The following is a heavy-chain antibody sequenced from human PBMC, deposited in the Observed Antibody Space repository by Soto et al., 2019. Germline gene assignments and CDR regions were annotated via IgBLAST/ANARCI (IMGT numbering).Heavy chain of an antibody. J-gene: IGHJ4*02. V-gene: IGHV4-39*01. CDR1: GDSFDNTLYY. D-gene: IGHD3-16*01. Sequence: QVQLQESGPGLMKPSETLSLTCTVSGDSFDNTLYYWGWIRQSPGKGLEWIGSFDYSASTYYKSSLKSRATISVDMSKNQFSLRLTSVSAADGAVYFCVRMTRGGASHFDSWGQGTLVTVSS. CDR2: FDYSAST. CDR3: VRMTRGGASHFDS.